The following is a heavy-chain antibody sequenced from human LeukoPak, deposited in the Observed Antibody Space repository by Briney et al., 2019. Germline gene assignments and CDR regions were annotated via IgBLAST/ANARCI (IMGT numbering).Heavy chain of an antibody. CDR3: ARDQGNHYDSSGYWLGAFDF. J-gene: IGHJ3*01. D-gene: IGHD3-22*01. CDR1: GFSFSNYG. CDR2: ISGSGGTT. Sequence: QPGRSLRLSCAASGFSFSNYGMHWVRQAPGKGLEWASGISGSGGTTYYADSVKGRFTISRDNSNNTLYVQMNRLRAEDTAVYYCARDQGNHYDSSGYWLGAFDFWGQGTMVTVSS. V-gene: IGHV3-23*01.